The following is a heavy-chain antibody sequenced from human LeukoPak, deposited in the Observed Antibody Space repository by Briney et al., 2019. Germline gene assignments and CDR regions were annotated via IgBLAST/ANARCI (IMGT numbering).Heavy chain of an antibody. CDR1: GYTFTNYG. V-gene: IGHV1-18*04. Sequence: AAVKVSCKASGYTFTNYGISWVRQAPGQGLEWMAWISANNGETRYAQNLQGRLTMTTDTSTSTAYMELRSLRPHDTAVYYCARGPPSAHRLLSFDYWGQGTQVTVSS. CDR2: ISANNGET. D-gene: IGHD2-2*01. CDR3: ARGPPSAHRLLSFDY. J-gene: IGHJ4*02.